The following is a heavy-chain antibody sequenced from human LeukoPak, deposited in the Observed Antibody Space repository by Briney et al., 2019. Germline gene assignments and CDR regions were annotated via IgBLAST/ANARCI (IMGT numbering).Heavy chain of an antibody. Sequence: ASVKVSCKASGYTFTSYGISWVRQAPGQGLEWMGWISAYNGNTNYAQKLQGRVTMTTDTSTSTAYMELRSLRPDDTAVYYCARGGAVAGTGGYYYGMDVWGQGTTVTVSS. V-gene: IGHV1-18*01. CDR3: ARGGAVAGTGGYYYGMDV. D-gene: IGHD6-19*01. J-gene: IGHJ6*02. CDR2: ISAYNGNT. CDR1: GYTFTSYG.